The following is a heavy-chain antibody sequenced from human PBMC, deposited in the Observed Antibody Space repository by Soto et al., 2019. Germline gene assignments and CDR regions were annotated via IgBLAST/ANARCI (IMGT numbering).Heavy chain of an antibody. D-gene: IGHD6-6*01. J-gene: IGHJ4*02. Sequence: SETLSLTCTVSGGSISSGGYYWSWIRQHPGKGLEWIGYIYYSGSTYYNPSLKSRVTISVDTSKNQFSLKLSSVTAADTAVYYCARDPAYSSSWYFDYWGQGTLVTVAS. CDR2: IYYSGST. CDR3: ARDPAYSSSWYFDY. V-gene: IGHV4-31*03. CDR1: GGSISSGGYY.